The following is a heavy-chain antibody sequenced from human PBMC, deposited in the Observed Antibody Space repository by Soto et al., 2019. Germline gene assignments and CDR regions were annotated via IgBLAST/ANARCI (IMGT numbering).Heavy chain of an antibody. J-gene: IGHJ5*02. CDR3: ARGGLSTIFGVVIPPFDP. CDR1: GGTFTSYY. CDR2: INPSGGST. D-gene: IGHD3-3*01. Sequence: QVQLVQSGAEVKKPGSSVKVSCKASGGTFTSYYMHWVRQAPGQGLEWMGIINPSGGSTSYAQKFQGRVTMTRDTSTSTVYMELSSLRSEDTAVYYCARGGLSTIFGVVIPPFDPWGQGTLVTVSS. V-gene: IGHV1-46*01.